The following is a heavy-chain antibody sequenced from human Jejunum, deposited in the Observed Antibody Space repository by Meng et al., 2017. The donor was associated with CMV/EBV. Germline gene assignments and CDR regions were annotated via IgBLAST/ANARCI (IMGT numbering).Heavy chain of an antibody. CDR1: GGSTNNSY. D-gene: IGHD1-26*01. Sequence: GQVKGSGPGLVKPSGAPSLTCTVPGGSTNNSYGSWSRQSAGKGLEWIGRFYSSDTYNYHPSINSRVTMSLDTSKKQFSLILSSVTAADTARYYCARGPGASTREGFDHWGLGTLVTVSS. V-gene: IGHV4-4*07. J-gene: IGHJ4*02. CDR3: ARGPGASTREGFDH. CDR2: FYSSDTY.